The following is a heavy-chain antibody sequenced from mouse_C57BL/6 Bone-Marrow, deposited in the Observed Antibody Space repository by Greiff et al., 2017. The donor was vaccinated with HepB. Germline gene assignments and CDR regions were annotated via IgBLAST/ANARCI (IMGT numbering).Heavy chain of an antibody. Sequence: QVQLQQSGPELVKPGASVKISCKASGYAFSSSWMNWVKQRPGKGLEWIGRIYPGDGDTNYNGKFKGKATLTADKSASTAYMQLSSLTSEDSAVYFCARSYDGYYVIAYWGQGTLVTVSA. D-gene: IGHD2-3*01. CDR2: IYPGDGDT. J-gene: IGHJ3*01. CDR3: ARSYDGYYVIAY. CDR1: GYAFSSSW. V-gene: IGHV1-82*01.